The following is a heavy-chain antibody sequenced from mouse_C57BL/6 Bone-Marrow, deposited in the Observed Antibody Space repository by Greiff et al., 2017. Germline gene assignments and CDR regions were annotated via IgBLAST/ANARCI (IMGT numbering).Heavy chain of an antibody. CDR3: ARGGYGNLLAY. D-gene: IGHD2-1*01. V-gene: IGHV1-82*01. CDR1: GYAFSSSG. CDR2: IYPGNGDT. J-gene: IGHJ3*01. Sequence: VQLQQSGPELVKPGASVKISCKASGYAFSSSGMNWVKQRPGTGLEWIGRIYPGNGDTNYNGKFKGKATLTADKSSSTAYMQLSSLTSEDSAVDFCARGGYGNLLAYGGQGTLVTVS.